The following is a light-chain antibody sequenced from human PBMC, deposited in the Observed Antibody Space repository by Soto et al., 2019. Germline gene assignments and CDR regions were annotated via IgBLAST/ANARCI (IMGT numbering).Light chain of an antibody. CDR2: DAS. Sequence: GDRVPITCRASQSIDNWLAWYQQKPGKAPQLLIYDASRVKTGVPSRFTASGSGTEFTLTINTLQADDSATYFCQHYNGYPYTFGPGTKVEIK. CDR1: QSIDNW. V-gene: IGKV1-5*01. J-gene: IGKJ2*01. CDR3: QHYNGYPYT.